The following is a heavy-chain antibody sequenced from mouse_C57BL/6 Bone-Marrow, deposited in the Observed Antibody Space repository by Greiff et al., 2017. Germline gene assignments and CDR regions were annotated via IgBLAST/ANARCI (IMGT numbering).Heavy chain of an antibody. Sequence: EVKVVESEGGLVQPGSSMKLSCTASGFTFSDYYMAWVRQVPEKGLEWVANINYDGSSTYYLDSLKSRFIISRDNAKNILYLQMSSLKSEDTATYYCARCGSNHGAWFAYWGQGTLVTVSA. CDR1: GFTFSDYY. CDR3: ARCGSNHGAWFAY. V-gene: IGHV5-16*01. D-gene: IGHD1-1*01. J-gene: IGHJ3*01. CDR2: INYDGSST.